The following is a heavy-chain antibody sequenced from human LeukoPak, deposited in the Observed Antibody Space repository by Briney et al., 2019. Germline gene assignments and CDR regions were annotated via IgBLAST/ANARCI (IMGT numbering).Heavy chain of an antibody. Sequence: GGSLRLSCAASGFTFSSYGMHWVRQAPGKGLEWVAVISNDGSNKYYAESVKGRFTISRDNSKNTLYLLMNSLRAEDTAVYYCAKSVVPADIVYYFDYWGQGTLVTVSS. J-gene: IGHJ4*02. CDR3: AKSVVPADIVYYFDY. CDR1: GFTFSSYG. D-gene: IGHD2-2*01. V-gene: IGHV3-30*18. CDR2: ISNDGSNK.